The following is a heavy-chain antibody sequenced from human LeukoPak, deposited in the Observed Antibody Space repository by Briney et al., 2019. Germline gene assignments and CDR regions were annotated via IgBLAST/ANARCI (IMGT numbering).Heavy chain of an antibody. D-gene: IGHD3-3*01. CDR2: MNPNSGNT. CDR3: ARGLYYDWYYGMDV. J-gene: IGHJ6*02. V-gene: IGHV1-8*01. CDR1: GYTFTSYD. Sequence: ASVKVSRKASGYTFTSYDINWVRQATGQGLEWMGWMNPNSGNTGYAQKFQGRVTMTRNTSISTAYMELSSLRSEDTAVYYCARGLYYDWYYGMDVWGQGTTVTVSS.